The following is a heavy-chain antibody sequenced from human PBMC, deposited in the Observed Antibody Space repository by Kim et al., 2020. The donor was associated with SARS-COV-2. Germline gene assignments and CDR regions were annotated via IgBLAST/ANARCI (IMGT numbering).Heavy chain of an antibody. CDR3: ARGSRHYDSGRDYYYGMDV. CDR1: GGSFSSYN. V-gene: IGHV4-34*01. D-gene: IGHD3-10*01. J-gene: IGHJ6*01. CDR2: INHSGSA. Sequence: SETLSLTCTVSGGSFSSYNWNWIRQPPGKGLEWIGEINHSGSANYNPSLKSRVTISVDTSKNQFSLKLSSVTAADTAVYYCARGSRHYDSGRDYYYGMDV.